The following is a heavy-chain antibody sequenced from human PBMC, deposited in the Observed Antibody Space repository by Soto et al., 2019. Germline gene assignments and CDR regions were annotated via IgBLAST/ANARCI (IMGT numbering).Heavy chain of an antibody. CDR1: GFTFSSYA. Sequence: GGSLRLSCAASGFTFSSYAMHWVRQAPGKGLEWVAVISYDGSNKYYADSVKGRFTISRDNSKNTLYLQMNSLRAEDTAVYYCARALNSHYYDSSGSRSAFDIWGQGTMVTVSS. D-gene: IGHD3-22*01. J-gene: IGHJ3*02. CDR2: ISYDGSNK. CDR3: ARALNSHYYDSSGSRSAFDI. V-gene: IGHV3-30-3*01.